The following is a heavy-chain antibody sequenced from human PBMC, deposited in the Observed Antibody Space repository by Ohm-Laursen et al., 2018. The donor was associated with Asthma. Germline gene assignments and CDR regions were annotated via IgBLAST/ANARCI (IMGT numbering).Heavy chain of an antibody. CDR2: IYSGGTT. Sequence: SLRLSCAASGFTVGSDYMTWVRQAPGKGLEWVSAIYSGGTTYYADSVRGRFTISRDNSKNTLYLQMNSLRAEDTAVYYCARKSSSGWLFDFWGQGTLVTVSS. D-gene: IGHD6-19*01. J-gene: IGHJ4*02. CDR3: ARKSSSGWLFDF. V-gene: IGHV3-53*01. CDR1: GFTVGSDY.